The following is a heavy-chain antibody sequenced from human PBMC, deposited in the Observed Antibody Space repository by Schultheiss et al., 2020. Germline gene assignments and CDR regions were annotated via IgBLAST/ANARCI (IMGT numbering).Heavy chain of an antibody. CDR2: ISAYNGNT. CDR1: GYTFTSYG. J-gene: IGHJ5*02. D-gene: IGHD4-23*01. CDR3: ARDEDYGGSWFDP. V-gene: IGHV1-18*01. Sequence: ASVKVSCKASGYTFTSYGISWVRQAPGQGLEWMGWISAYNGNTNYAQKLQGRVTITSDRSVSTAYMELSSLRSEDTAVYYCARDEDYGGSWFDPWGQGTLVTGSS.